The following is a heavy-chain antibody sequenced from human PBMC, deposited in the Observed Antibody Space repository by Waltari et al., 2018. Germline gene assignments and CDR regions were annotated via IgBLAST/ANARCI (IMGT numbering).Heavy chain of an antibody. CDR2: ICHSGST. J-gene: IGHJ4*02. D-gene: IGHD5-12*01. Sequence: QVQLQESGPGLVKPSETLSLTCAVSGYSISSGHYWGWIRQPPGKGLGWIGSICHSGSTWYNQSLKSRVTISVDTSKNQFSLQLSSVTAADTAVYYCASKGVLSGYVLTHWGQGTLVTVSS. CDR1: GYSISSGHY. CDR3: ASKGVLSGYVLTH. V-gene: IGHV4-38-2*01.